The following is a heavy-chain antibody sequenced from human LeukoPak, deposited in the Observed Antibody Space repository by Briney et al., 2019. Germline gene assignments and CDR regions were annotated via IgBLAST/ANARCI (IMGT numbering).Heavy chain of an antibody. V-gene: IGHV4-59*01. Sequence: SETLSLTCTVSGGSISGYYWSWIRQPPGKGLEWIGYIYHSGSTNYNPSLKSRVTLSVDTSRNQFSLNLSSMTAADTAVYYCARSNWGVALVLLWGQGTLVTVSS. CDR3: ARSNWGVALVLL. D-gene: IGHD7-27*01. J-gene: IGHJ4*02. CDR2: IYHSGST. CDR1: GGSISGYY.